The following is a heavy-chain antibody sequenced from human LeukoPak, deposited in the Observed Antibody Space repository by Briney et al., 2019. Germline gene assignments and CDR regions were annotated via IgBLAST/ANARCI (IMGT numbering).Heavy chain of an antibody. Sequence: PGGSLRLSCAASGFTFSSYGMHWVRQAPGKGLEWVAFIRYDGSNKYYADSVKGRFTISRDNSKNTLYLQMNSLRAEDTAVYYCAKDAGIVVVPAAKYFQHWGQGTLVTVSS. CDR1: GFTFSSYG. V-gene: IGHV3-30*02. D-gene: IGHD2-2*01. CDR2: IRYDGSNK. J-gene: IGHJ1*01. CDR3: AKDAGIVVVPAAKYFQH.